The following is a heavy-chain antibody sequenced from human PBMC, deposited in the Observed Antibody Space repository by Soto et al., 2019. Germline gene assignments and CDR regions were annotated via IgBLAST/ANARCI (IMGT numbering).Heavy chain of an antibody. D-gene: IGHD2-21*02. CDR1: GNTFTNYY. V-gene: IGHV1-46*01. Sequence: QVQLMQSGAEVKKPGASVKVSCKASGNTFTNYYIHWVRQAPGQGLEWMGTINPSGGHTTYAQKFLGRVIMTRDTSPRTLYMELTSLRSEDTAVYYCARGGHVVVVTAAFDYWGQGTLVTVSS. CDR3: ARGGHVVVVTAAFDY. J-gene: IGHJ4*02. CDR2: INPSGGHT.